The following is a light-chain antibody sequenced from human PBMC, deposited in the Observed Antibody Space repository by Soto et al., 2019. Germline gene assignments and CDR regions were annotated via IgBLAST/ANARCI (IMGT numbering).Light chain of an antibody. V-gene: IGLV1-44*01. CDR3: STWDATLDAYV. Sequence: QSVLPQPPSASAPPGQRVTISCSGGSSNIGDNPVNWYQHLPGAAPTLLIYNNNQRPSGVPDRFSGSKSGASASLAISGLRSEDEADYYCSTWDATLDAYVFGPGTKLTVL. CDR2: NNN. CDR1: SSNIGDNP. J-gene: IGLJ1*01.